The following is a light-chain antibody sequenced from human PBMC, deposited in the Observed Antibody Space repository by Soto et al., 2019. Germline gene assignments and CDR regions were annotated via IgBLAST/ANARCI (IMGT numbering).Light chain of an antibody. CDR1: SSDVGSYNL. V-gene: IGLV2-23*02. CDR2: EVS. CDR3: CSYAGSSIQV. Sequence: QSVLTQPASVSGSPGQSITISCTGTSSDVGSYNLVSWYQQHPGKAPKLMIYEVSKRPSGVSNRFSGSKSGNTASLTISGLQAEDEADYYCCSYAGSSIQVFGTGTKVTV. J-gene: IGLJ1*01.